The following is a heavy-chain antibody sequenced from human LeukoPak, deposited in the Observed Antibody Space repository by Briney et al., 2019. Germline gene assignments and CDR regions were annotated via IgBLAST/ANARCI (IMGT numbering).Heavy chain of an antibody. J-gene: IGHJ6*02. CDR3: ARSPGGLPSKTTYYYYGMDV. CDR2: ISSNGGST. D-gene: IGHD1-26*01. CDR1: GFTFSSYA. Sequence: GGSLRLSCAASGFTFSSYAMHWVRQAPGKGRKYVSAISSNGGSTYYANSVKGRFTISRDNSKNTLYLQMGSLRAEDMAVYYCARSPGGLPSKTTYYYYGMDVWGQGTTVTVSS. V-gene: IGHV3-64*01.